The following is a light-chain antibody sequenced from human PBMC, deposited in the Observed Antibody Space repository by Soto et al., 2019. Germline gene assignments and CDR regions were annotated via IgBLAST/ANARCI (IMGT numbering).Light chain of an antibody. Sequence: QSVLTQPASVSGSPGQSITISCTGTSSDVGGYNYVSWYQQHPGKVPKLMIYEVSHRPSGVSDRFSGSKSDNTASLTISGLQAEDEADYYCSSYTTSSTLVVFGGGTKLTVL. CDR3: SSYTTSSTLVV. CDR1: SSDVGGYNY. J-gene: IGLJ2*01. CDR2: EVS. V-gene: IGLV2-14*01.